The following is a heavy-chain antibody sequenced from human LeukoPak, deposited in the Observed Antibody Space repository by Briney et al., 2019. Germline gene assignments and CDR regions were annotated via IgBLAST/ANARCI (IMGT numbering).Heavy chain of an antibody. CDR1: GFTVSSNY. J-gene: IGHJ4*02. CDR2: IYSGGST. V-gene: IGHV3-66*01. CDR3: ARDVGSGSHAFDY. D-gene: IGHD3-10*01. Sequence: PGGSLRLSCAASGFTVSSNYMSWVHQAPGKGLEWVSVIYSGGSTYYADSVKGRFTISRDNSKNTLYLQMNSLRAEDTAVYYCARDVGSGSHAFDYWGQGTLVTVSS.